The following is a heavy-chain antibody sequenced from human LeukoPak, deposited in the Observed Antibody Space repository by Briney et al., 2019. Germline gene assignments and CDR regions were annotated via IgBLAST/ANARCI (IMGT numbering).Heavy chain of an antibody. CDR2: IYTSGST. Sequence: SETLSLTCTVSGGSMSSYYLSWIRQPAGKGQEWIGRIYTSGSTNYNPSLKSRVTMSVDTSKNQFSLKLSSVTAADTAVYYCARGGSGWYRPGYYFDYWGQGTLVTVSS. J-gene: IGHJ4*02. D-gene: IGHD6-19*01. V-gene: IGHV4-4*07. CDR1: GGSMSSYY. CDR3: ARGGSGWYRPGYYFDY.